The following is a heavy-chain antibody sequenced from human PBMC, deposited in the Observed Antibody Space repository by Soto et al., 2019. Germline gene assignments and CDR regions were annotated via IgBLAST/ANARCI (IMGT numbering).Heavy chain of an antibody. CDR3: ARPIAAAGTGWFDP. CDR1: GYTCTSCY. Sequence: GASVKVSCKSSGYTCTSCYIHWVRQPPGPGLEWRGIINPSGGSTSYAQKFQGRVTMTRDTSTSTVYMELSSLRSEDTAVYYCARPIAAAGTGWFDPWGQGTLVTVSS. J-gene: IGHJ5*02. CDR2: INPSGGST. D-gene: IGHD6-13*01. V-gene: IGHV1-46*01.